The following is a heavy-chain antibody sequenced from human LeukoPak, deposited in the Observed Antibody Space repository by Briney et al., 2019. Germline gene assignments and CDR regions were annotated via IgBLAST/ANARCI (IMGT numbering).Heavy chain of an antibody. D-gene: IGHD3-10*01. V-gene: IGHV4-39*07. CDR1: GDSITRSSYY. CDR2: IYYDGST. CDR3: ARHRGDPRGYYYYGMDV. J-gene: IGHJ6*02. Sequence: SEILSLTCSVPGDSITRSSYYWGWIRQPPGEGLEWIGTIYYDGSTYHNPSLKSRVTISVDASKNQFSLKLRSVTAADTAVYYCARHRGDPRGYYYYGMDVWGQGTTVTVSS.